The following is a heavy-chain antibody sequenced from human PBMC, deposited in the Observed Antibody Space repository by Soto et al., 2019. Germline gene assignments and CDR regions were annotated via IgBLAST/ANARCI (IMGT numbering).Heavy chain of an antibody. CDR3: ARPSGATIYFYGMDV. Sequence: QVQLVESGGGVVQPGRSLRLSCAASGFTFSRFAFHWVRQAPGKGLEWMAVISYDGRNKNYADSVKGRFTVSRDNSKNTLVLRMNGLRGEDSAVYYCARPSGATIYFYGMDVWGQGTTVTVSS. J-gene: IGHJ6*02. V-gene: IGHV3-30*04. D-gene: IGHD1-26*01. CDR1: GFTFSRFA. CDR2: ISYDGRNK.